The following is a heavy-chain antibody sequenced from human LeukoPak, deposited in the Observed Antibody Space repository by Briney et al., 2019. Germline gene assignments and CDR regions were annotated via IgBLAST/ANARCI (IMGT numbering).Heavy chain of an antibody. J-gene: IGHJ4*02. D-gene: IGHD3-22*01. CDR2: INSNSGGT. CDR1: GYTFTGYY. CDR3: ARDYYESSGYFGY. V-gene: IGHV1-2*02. Sequence: ASVQVSCKASGYTFTGYYMHWVREPTGQGLEWMGWINSNSGGTNYAQKVKGRVTMTRDTSISTAYMELSRLRSDDTAVYDCARDYYESSGYFGYWGQGTLVTVSS.